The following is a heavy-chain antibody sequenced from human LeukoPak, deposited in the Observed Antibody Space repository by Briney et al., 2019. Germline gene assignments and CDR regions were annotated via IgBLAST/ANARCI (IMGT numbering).Heavy chain of an antibody. CDR3: ASSGSYSTIVPFDY. Sequence: ASVKVSCKASGGTFSSYAISWVRQAPGQGLEWMGGIIPILGTANYAQKFQGRVTITTDESTSTAYMELSSLRSEDTAVYYCASSGSYSTIVPFDYWGQGTLVIVSS. J-gene: IGHJ4*02. D-gene: IGHD3-10*01. CDR1: GGTFSSYA. CDR2: IIPILGTA. V-gene: IGHV1-69*05.